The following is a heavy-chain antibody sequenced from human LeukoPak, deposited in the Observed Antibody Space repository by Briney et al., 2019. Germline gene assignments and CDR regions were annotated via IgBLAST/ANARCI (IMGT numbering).Heavy chain of an antibody. J-gene: IGHJ4*02. CDR2: ISGSGAGT. CDR3: AKGSYSGDSSPTGDDY. Sequence: GGSLRLSCAASAFTFRSYAMSWARLAPGKGLEWVSTISGSGAGTVHPYPGKGRFTTSTDNTKTTLCLHMTSLRAEDTAIYYCAKGSYSGDSSPTGDDYWGQGTLVTVSS. D-gene: IGHD3-10*01. CDR1: AFTFRSYA. V-gene: IGHV3-23*01.